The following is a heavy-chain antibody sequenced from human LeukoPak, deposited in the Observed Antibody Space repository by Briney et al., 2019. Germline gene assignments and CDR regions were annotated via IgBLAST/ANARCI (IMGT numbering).Heavy chain of an antibody. D-gene: IGHD6-13*01. Sequence: GESLKISCKGSGYSFTSYWIGWVRQMPGKGLEWMGIIYPGDSETRYSPSFQGQVTISVDKTISTAYLQWSSLKASDTAMYYCARPVAAADPYAAFDIWGQGTMVTVSS. CDR3: ARPVAAADPYAAFDI. CDR2: IYPGDSET. J-gene: IGHJ3*02. CDR1: GYSFTSYW. V-gene: IGHV5-51*01.